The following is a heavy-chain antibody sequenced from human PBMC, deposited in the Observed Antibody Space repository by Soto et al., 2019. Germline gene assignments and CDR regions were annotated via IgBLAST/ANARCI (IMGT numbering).Heavy chain of an antibody. D-gene: IGHD3-22*01. CDR2: ISGSGGST. CDR3: AKDLGPGDSSRDY. J-gene: IGHJ4*02. Sequence: PGGSLRLSCAASGLTFSSYAMSWVRQAPGKGLEWVSAISGSGGSTYYADSVKGRFTISRDNSKNTLYLQMNSLRAEDTAVYYCAKDLGPGDSSRDYWGQGTLVTVSS. CDR1: GLTFSSYA. V-gene: IGHV3-23*01.